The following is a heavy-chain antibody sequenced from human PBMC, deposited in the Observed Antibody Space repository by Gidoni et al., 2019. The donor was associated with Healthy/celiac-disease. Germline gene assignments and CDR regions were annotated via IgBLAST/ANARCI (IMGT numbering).Heavy chain of an antibody. J-gene: IGHJ6*02. CDR3: ARGDYGDYDGVYYYYGMDV. V-gene: IGHV3-64*01. CDR2: ISSNGGST. CDR1: GFPFSSYA. D-gene: IGHD4-17*01. Sequence: EVQLVESGGGLVQPGGSLRLSCAASGFPFSSYAMPWVRQAPGKGLEYGSAISSNGGSTYYANSVKGRFTISRDNSKNTLYLQMGSLRAEDMAVYYCARGDYGDYDGVYYYYGMDVWGQGTTVTVSS.